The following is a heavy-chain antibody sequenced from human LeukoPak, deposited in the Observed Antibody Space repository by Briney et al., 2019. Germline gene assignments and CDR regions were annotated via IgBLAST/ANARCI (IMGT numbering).Heavy chain of an antibody. J-gene: IGHJ6*02. CDR2: ISGSNSYI. V-gene: IGHV3-21*04. CDR3: ARDRGARPYYDFWSGYYSPVGDYYYYGMDV. D-gene: IGHD3-3*01. CDR1: GFTFSSYT. Sequence: PGGSLRLSCAASGFTFSSYTMHWIRQAPGKGLEWVSSISGSNSYIFYADSVKGRFTVSRDNAKDSLYLQMNSLRAEDTAVYYCARDRGARPYYDFWSGYYSPVGDYYYYGMDVWGQGTTVTVSS.